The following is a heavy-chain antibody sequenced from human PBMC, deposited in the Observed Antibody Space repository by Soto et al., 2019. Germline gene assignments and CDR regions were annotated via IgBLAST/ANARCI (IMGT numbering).Heavy chain of an antibody. CDR2: ISAYNGNT. V-gene: IGHV1-18*01. D-gene: IGHD3-3*01. Sequence: ASVKVSCKASGYTFTSYGISWVRQAPGQGLERMGWISAYNGNTNYAQKLQGRVTMTTDTSTSTAYMELRSLRSDDTAVYYCARLNYDFWSGYYVPRHYYYGMDVWGQGTTVTSP. CDR3: ARLNYDFWSGYYVPRHYYYGMDV. J-gene: IGHJ6*02. CDR1: GYTFTSYG.